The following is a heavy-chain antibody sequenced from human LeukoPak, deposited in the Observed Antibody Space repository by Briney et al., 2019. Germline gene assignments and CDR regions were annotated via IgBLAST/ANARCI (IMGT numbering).Heavy chain of an antibody. J-gene: IGHJ4*02. V-gene: IGHV4-4*07. CDR2: IYHGGTT. Sequence: PSETLSLTCTVSDGSISGYYWTWIRQPAGKGLEWIGSIYHGGTTYYNPSLKSRVTISEDTSKNQFSLKLSSVTAADTAVYYCARVGVRKDYWGQGTLVTVSS. CDR3: ARVGVRKDY. D-gene: IGHD3-10*01. CDR1: DGSISGYY.